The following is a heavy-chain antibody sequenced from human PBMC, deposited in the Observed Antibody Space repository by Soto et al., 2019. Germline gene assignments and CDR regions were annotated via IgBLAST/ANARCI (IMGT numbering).Heavy chain of an antibody. V-gene: IGHV6-1*01. D-gene: IGHD3-10*01. Sequence: PSETLSLTCAISGDSVSSNSAAWTWIRQSPSRGLEWLGRTYYRSEWYNDYAVSVKSRIRINTDTSKNQFSLQLDSVTPDDTALYYCARFISGGRWVDYLGQGTLVTFSS. J-gene: IGHJ4*02. CDR3: ARFISGGRWVDY. CDR2: TYYRSEWYN. CDR1: GDSVSSNSAA.